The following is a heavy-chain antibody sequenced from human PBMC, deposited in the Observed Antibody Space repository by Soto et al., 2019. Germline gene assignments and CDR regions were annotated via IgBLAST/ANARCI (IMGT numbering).Heavy chain of an antibody. CDR1: GFTFSSYA. CDR3: VKDKFPYCSSTSCHPNWFDP. Sequence: GSLRLSCSASGFTFSSYAMHWVRQAPGKGLEYVSAISSNGGSTYYADSVKGRFTISRDNSKNTLYLQMSSLRAEDTAVYYCVKDKFPYCSSTSCHPNWFDPWGQGTLVTVSS. V-gene: IGHV3-64D*06. D-gene: IGHD2-2*01. CDR2: ISSNGGST. J-gene: IGHJ5*02.